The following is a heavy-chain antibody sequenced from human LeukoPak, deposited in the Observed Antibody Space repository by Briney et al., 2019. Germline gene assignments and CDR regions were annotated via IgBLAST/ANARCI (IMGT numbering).Heavy chain of an antibody. CDR3: ARLSSGYYYDSSGYYYFDY. CDR1: GYSFTSYW. Sequence: GESLKISCKGSGYSFTSYWIGWVRQMPGKGLEWMGIIYPGDSDIRYSPSFQGQVTISADKSISTAYLQWSSLKASDTAMYYCARLSSGYYYDSSGYYYFDYWGQGTLVTVSS. CDR2: IYPGDSDI. D-gene: IGHD3-22*01. V-gene: IGHV5-51*01. J-gene: IGHJ4*02.